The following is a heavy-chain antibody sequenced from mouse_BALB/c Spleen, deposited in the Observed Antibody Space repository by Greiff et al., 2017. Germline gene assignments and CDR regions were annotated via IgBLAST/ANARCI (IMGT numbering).Heavy chain of an antibody. CDR3: ARPLTTATYFDV. CDR2: INSNGGST. Sequence: EVQLQESGGGLVQPGGSLKLSCAASGFTFSSYGMSWVRQTPDKRLELVATINSNGGSTYYPDSVKGRFTISRDNAKNTLYLQMSSLKSEDTAMYYCARPLTTATYFDVWGAGTTVTVSS. CDR1: GFTFSSYG. V-gene: IGHV5-6-3*01. D-gene: IGHD1-2*01. J-gene: IGHJ1*01.